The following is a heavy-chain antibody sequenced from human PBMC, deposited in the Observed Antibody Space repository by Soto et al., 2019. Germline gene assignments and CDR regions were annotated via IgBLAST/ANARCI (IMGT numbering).Heavy chain of an antibody. CDR3: ARLKGPDHYGLDV. V-gene: IGHV4-4*02. CDR1: GDSITSTNW. Sequence: QVQLQESGPGLVKPSGTLSLTCGVSGDSITSTNWWSWVHQPPGRGLEWIGEIYHSGTTHYNPSLKSRITILLDESKNQFSLNLSSVTAADTAVYYCARLKGPDHYGLDVWGQGTTVSVFS. J-gene: IGHJ6*02. CDR2: IYHSGTT.